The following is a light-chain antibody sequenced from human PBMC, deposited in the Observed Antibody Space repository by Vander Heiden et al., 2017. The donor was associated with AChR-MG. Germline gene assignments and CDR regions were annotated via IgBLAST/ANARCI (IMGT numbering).Light chain of an antibody. J-gene: IGKJ1*01. Sequence: DIQMTQSPSTLSASVGDRVTIPCRASQSISSWLAWYQQKPGKAPKLLIYDASSLESGVPSRFSGSGSGTEFTLTISSLQPDDFATYYCQHYRTFGQGTKVEIK. V-gene: IGKV1-5*01. CDR2: DAS. CDR3: QHYRT. CDR1: QSISSW.